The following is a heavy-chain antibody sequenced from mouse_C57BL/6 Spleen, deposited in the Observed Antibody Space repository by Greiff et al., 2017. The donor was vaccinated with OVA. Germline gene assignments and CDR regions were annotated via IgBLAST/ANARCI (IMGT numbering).Heavy chain of an antibody. Sequence: EVQLQQSGPELVKPGASVKISCKASGYTFTDYYMNWVKQSHGKSLEWIGDINPNNGGTSYNQKFKGKATLTVDKSSSTAYMELRSLTSEDSAVYYCARSGYGVFDYWGQGTTLTVSS. CDR1: GYTFTDYY. J-gene: IGHJ2*01. V-gene: IGHV1-26*01. CDR3: ARSGYGVFDY. D-gene: IGHD1-1*02. CDR2: INPNNGGT.